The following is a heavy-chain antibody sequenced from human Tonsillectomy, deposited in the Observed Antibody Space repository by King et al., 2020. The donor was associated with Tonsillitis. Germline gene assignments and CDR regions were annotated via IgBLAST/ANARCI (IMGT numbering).Heavy chain of an antibody. Sequence: VQLVESGGGLVQPGGSLRLSCAASGFTFSNYWMTWVRQAPGKGLEWVANIKRDGSDKYYVDSVKGRFTISRDNAKNSLYLQMNSQRAEDTAVYYCVRDLNQNILPGYFDAFDIWGQGTMVTVSS. CDR2: IKRDGSDK. V-gene: IGHV3-7*03. D-gene: IGHD3-9*01. CDR3: VRDLNQNILPGYFDAFDI. CDR1: GFTFSNYW. J-gene: IGHJ3*02.